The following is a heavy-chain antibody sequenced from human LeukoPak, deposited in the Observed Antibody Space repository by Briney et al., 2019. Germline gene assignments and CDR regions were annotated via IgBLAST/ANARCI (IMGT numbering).Heavy chain of an antibody. V-gene: IGHV4-61*08. CDR2: IYYSGST. J-gene: IGHJ3*02. CDR1: GGSISSGGYY. D-gene: IGHD3-22*01. CDR3: ASARIVVGPEGAFDI. Sequence: PSQTLSLTCAVSGGSISSGGYYWSWIRQPPGKGLEWIGYIYYSGSTNYNPSLKSRVTISVDTSKNQFSLKLSSVTAADTAVYYCASARIVVGPEGAFDIWGQGTMVTVSS.